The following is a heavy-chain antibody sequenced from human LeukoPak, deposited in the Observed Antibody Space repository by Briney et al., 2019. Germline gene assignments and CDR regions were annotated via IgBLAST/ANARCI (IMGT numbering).Heavy chain of an antibody. CDR2: IYYSGST. D-gene: IGHD5-18*01. CDR1: GGSISSYY. V-gene: IGHV4-59*01. Sequence: SSETLSLTCTVSGGSISSYYWSWIRQPPGKGLEWIGYIYYSGSTNYNPSLKSRVTISVDTSKNRFSLKLSSVTAADTAVYYCARAGYSYGCFDYWGQGTLVTVSS. CDR3: ARAGYSYGCFDY. J-gene: IGHJ4*02.